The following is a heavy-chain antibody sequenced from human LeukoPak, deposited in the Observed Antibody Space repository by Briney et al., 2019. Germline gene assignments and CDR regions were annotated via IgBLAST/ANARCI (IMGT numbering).Heavy chain of an antibody. CDR3: ARTPLTMARGAHLGD. J-gene: IGHJ4*02. CDR1: GGSISSSSYY. D-gene: IGHD3-10*01. Sequence: SETLSLTCTVSGGSISSSSYYWGWLRQPPGKGLEWIGSIYYSGSTYYNPSLKSRVTISVDTSKNQFSLKLSSVTAADTAVYYCARTPLTMARGAHLGDWGQGTLVTVSS. V-gene: IGHV4-39*07. CDR2: IYYSGST.